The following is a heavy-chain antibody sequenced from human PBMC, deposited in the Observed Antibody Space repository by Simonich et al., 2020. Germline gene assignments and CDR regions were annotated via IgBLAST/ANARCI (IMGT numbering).Heavy chain of an antibody. V-gene: IGHV4-34*01. Sequence: QVQLQQWGAGLLKPSETLSLTCAVYGGSFSGYYWSWVRQPPGKGLEWIGEINQRGSTNYNPSLKSRVTISVDTSKNQFSLKLSSVTAADTAVYYCARGLRVAAAGTAFQHWGQGTLVTVSS. J-gene: IGHJ1*01. CDR3: ARGLRVAAAGTAFQH. CDR1: GGSFSGYY. D-gene: IGHD6-13*01. CDR2: INQRGST.